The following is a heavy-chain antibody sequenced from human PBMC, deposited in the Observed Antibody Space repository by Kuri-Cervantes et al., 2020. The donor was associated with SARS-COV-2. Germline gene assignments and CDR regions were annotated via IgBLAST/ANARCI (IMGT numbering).Heavy chain of an antibody. J-gene: IGHJ4*02. V-gene: IGHV4-61*09. CDR1: GGSISSGSYY. CDR2: IYTSGST. D-gene: IGHD3-3*01. Sequence: SETLSLTCTVSGGSISSGSYYWSWIRQPAGKGLEWIGHIYTSGSTNYNPSLKSRVTISVDTSKNQSSLKLSSVTAADTAVYYCARYFWSGAYYFDYWGQETLVTVSS. CDR3: ARYFWSGAYYFDY.